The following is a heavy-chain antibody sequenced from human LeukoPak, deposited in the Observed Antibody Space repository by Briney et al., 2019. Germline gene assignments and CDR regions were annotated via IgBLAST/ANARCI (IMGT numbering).Heavy chain of an antibody. CDR2: IWYDGSNK. D-gene: IGHD3-22*01. CDR1: GFTFSNYA. Sequence: GGSLRLPCVVSGFTFSNYAMGWVRQAPGKGLEWVAVIWYDGSNKYYADSVKGRFTISRDNSKNTLYLQMNSLRAEDTAVYYCARPRGGYYDSSGYYGYFDYWGQGTLVTVSS. V-gene: IGHV3-33*08. CDR3: ARPRGGYYDSSGYYGYFDY. J-gene: IGHJ4*02.